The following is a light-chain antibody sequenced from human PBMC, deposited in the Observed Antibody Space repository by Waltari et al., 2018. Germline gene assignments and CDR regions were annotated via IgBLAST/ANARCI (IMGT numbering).Light chain of an antibody. Sequence: DIQMTQSPSTLSASVGDRVTITCRASQSFSSWLAWYQQKPGNAPKLLIYEASTLESGLPSRFSGSGSGTEFTLTISSLQPDDSATYFCQQYKRYPYTFGQGTKLEIK. CDR1: QSFSSW. V-gene: IGKV1-5*03. J-gene: IGKJ2*01. CDR3: QQYKRYPYT. CDR2: EAS.